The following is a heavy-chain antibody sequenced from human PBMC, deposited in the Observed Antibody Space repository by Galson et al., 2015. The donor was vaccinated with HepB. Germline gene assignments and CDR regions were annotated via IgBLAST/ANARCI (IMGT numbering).Heavy chain of an antibody. Sequence: SLRLSCAASGFTFSSYGMHWVRQAPGKGLEWVAVIWYDGSNKYYADSVKGRFTISRDNSKNTLYLQMNSLRAEDTAVYYCARDTFYSSGWYGEVDYWGQGTLVTVSS. CDR3: ARDTFYSSGWYGEVDY. D-gene: IGHD6-19*01. CDR2: IWYDGSNK. CDR1: GFTFSSYG. V-gene: IGHV3-33*01. J-gene: IGHJ4*02.